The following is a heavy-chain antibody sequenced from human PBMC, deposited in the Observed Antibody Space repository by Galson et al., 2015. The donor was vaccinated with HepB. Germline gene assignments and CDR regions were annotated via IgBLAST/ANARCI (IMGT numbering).Heavy chain of an antibody. D-gene: IGHD7-27*01. J-gene: IGHJ5*02. V-gene: IGHV3-30*03. CDR3: VWGFDP. Sequence: SLRLSCAASGFTFSSYGMHWVRQAPGKGLEWVAVISYDGSNKYYADSVKGRFTISRDNSKNTLYLQMNSLRAEDTAVYYCVWGFDPWGQGTLVTVSS. CDR1: GFTFSSYG. CDR2: ISYDGSNK.